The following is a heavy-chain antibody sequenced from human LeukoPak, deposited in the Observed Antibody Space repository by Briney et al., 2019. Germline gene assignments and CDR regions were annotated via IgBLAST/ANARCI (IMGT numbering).Heavy chain of an antibody. Sequence: SETLSLPCTVSGGSLSRAGYYCRWIRQHPAKGLGWIGSIYYHGRTYYNPSLKSRITRSVDTSKDQFSLKLSSVTGADTAVCYCSRGEYFYYSSGFDYWGQGTLVTVSS. CDR2: IYYHGRT. CDR1: GGSLSRAGYY. D-gene: IGHD3-22*01. J-gene: IGHJ4*02. CDR3: SRGEYFYYSSGFDY. V-gene: IGHV4-31*03.